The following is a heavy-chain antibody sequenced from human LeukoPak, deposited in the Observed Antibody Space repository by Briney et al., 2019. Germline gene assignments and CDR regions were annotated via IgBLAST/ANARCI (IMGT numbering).Heavy chain of an antibody. CDR1: GFTFSSYA. J-gene: IGHJ4*02. CDR2: IYSGGST. CDR3: ASGAVAGSYYFDY. D-gene: IGHD6-19*01. Sequence: GGSLRLSCAASGFTFSSYAMSWVRQAPGKGLEWVSVIYSGGSTYYADSVKGRFTISRDNSKNTLYLQMNSLRAEDTAVYYCASGAVAGSYYFDYWGQGTLVTVSS. V-gene: IGHV3-53*01.